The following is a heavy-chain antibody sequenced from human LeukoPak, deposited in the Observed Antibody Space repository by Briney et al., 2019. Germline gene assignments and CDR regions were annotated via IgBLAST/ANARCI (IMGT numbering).Heavy chain of an antibody. CDR1: GGSISSGSYY. J-gene: IGHJ4*02. CDR3: ARGGQYSGYGTTFEY. V-gene: IGHV4-61*02. Sequence: SETLSPTCTVSGGSISSGSYYWSWIRQPAGKGLEWIGRMSTSGSTNYNPSLKSRVTISVDTSKNQLSLKLSSVTAADTAVYYCARGGQYSGYGTTFEYWGQGTLVTVSS. CDR2: MSTSGST. D-gene: IGHD5-12*01.